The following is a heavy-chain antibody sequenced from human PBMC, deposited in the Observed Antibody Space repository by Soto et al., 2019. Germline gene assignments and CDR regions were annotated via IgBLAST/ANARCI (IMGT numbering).Heavy chain of an antibody. V-gene: IGHV4-61*01. J-gene: IGHJ6*02. CDR2: IYYSGST. Sequence: QVQLQESGPGLVKPSETLSLTCTVSGGSVSSGSYYWSWIRQPPGKGLEWIGYIYYSGSTNYNPSRKSRLTISVDTSKNQFSLKLSSVTAADTAVYYGARGIDGWYQGRYYYGMDVWGQGTTVTVSS. D-gene: IGHD6-19*01. CDR1: GGSVSSGSYY. CDR3: ARGIDGWYQGRYYYGMDV.